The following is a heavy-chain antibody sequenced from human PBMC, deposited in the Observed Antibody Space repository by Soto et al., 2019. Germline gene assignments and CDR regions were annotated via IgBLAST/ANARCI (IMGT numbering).Heavy chain of an antibody. D-gene: IGHD3-22*01. CDR1: GGSISSGDYY. CDR3: ARDPYDSSGYYYYIDY. J-gene: IGHJ4*02. Sequence: PSETLSLTCTVSGGSISSGDYYWSWIRQPPGKGLEWIGYIYYSGSTYYNPSLKSRVTISVDTSKNQFSLKLSSVTAADTAVYYCARDPYDSSGYYYYIDYWGQGTLVTVSS. V-gene: IGHV4-30-4*01. CDR2: IYYSGST.